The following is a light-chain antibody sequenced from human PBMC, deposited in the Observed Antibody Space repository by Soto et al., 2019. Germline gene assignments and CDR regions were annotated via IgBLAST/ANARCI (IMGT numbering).Light chain of an antibody. J-gene: IGKJ5*01. Sequence: PGERATLSCRASQSVRTNLAWYQQKPGQAPRLLICGASTRATGIPARFSGSGSGTEFTLTISSLQSEDFAVYYCQQYNNWPPITVGQGTRLEIK. V-gene: IGKV3-15*01. CDR2: GAS. CDR1: QSVRTN. CDR3: QQYNNWPPIT.